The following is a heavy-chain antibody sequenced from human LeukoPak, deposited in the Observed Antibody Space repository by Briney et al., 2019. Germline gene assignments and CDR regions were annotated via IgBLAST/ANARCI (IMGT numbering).Heavy chain of an antibody. D-gene: IGHD6-19*01. J-gene: IGHJ4*02. CDR1: GGSISSSSYL. Sequence: SETLSLTCTVSGGSISSSSYLWGWIRQPPGKGLEWVVSTYYSGSTYYNPSLKSRVTISGDTSKNQFSLRLSSVTAADTAVYYCARDRIAVAGTGTPYYFDYWGQGTLVTVSS. CDR3: ARDRIAVAGTGTPYYFDY. CDR2: TYYSGST. V-gene: IGHV4-39*07.